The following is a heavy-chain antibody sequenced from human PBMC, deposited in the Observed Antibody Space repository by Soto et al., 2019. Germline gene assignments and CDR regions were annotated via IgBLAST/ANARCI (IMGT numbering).Heavy chain of an antibody. V-gene: IGHV2-5*02. CDR1: GFSLTPSGVG. CDR2: IYWDDDK. D-gene: IGHD3-3*01. CDR3: AHRVLRTVFGLVTTTAIYFDF. Sequence: QITLNESGPTQVKPRQTLTLTCTFSGFSLTPSGVGVGWIRPSPGKAPEWLALIYWDDDKRYSPSLKSRLTITKDTSKNQVVLTMADLDPADTATYSCAHRVLRTVFGLVTTTAIYFDFWGQGTPVAVSS. J-gene: IGHJ4*02.